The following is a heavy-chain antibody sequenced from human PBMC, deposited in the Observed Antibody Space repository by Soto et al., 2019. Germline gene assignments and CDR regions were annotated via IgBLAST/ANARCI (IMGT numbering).Heavy chain of an antibody. D-gene: IGHD3-10*01. CDR1: GYSFTSYW. CDR2: IYPGDSDT. Sequence: RGESLKISCKGSGYSFTSYWIGWVRQMPGKGLEWMGIIYPGDSDTRYSPSFQGQVTISADKSISTAYLQWSSLKAPDTAMYYCARHRYYGSGSKPNWFDPWGQGTLVTVSS. CDR3: ARHRYYGSGSKPNWFDP. V-gene: IGHV5-51*01. J-gene: IGHJ5*02.